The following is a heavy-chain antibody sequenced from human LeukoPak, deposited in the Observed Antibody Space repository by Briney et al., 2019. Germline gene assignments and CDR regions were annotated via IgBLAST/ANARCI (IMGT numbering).Heavy chain of an antibody. Sequence: GTSVTLPCEMSGFTVRTYRMHWVRQARGKGLDWVAVIWYDESKKYYADSVKGRFTISRDISKNTLYLQMNSLRAEDTAVYYCARDDCSTTICLAYWGQGTLVSVSS. J-gene: IGHJ4*02. CDR2: IWYDESKK. CDR3: ARDDCSTTICLAY. D-gene: IGHD2-2*01. CDR1: GFTVRTYR. V-gene: IGHV3-33*01.